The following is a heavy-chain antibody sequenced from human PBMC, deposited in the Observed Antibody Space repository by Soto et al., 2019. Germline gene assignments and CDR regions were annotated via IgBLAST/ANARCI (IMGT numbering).Heavy chain of an antibody. D-gene: IGHD1-26*01. CDR3: AKMVGATLVDY. CDR2: IHHSGST. J-gene: IGHJ4*02. Sequence: QVQLQESGPGLVKPSRTLSLTCTVSGASISSTSSGDWWSWVRQPPGKGLEWIGEIHHSGSTNYNPSLKSRVTMSVDKSKNQFSLRLSSVTAADTAVYYCAKMVGATLVDYWGQGTLVTVSS. V-gene: IGHV4-4*02. CDR1: GASISSTSSGDW.